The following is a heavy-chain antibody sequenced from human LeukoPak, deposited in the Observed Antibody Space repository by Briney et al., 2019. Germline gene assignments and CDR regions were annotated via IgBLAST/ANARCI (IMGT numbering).Heavy chain of an antibody. CDR3: ARDGGESTVATITGDAFDI. D-gene: IGHD5-12*01. CDR1: GFTFSSYE. V-gene: IGHV3-48*03. Sequence: GGSLRLSCAASGFTFSSYEMNWVRQAPGKGLEWVSYVSSSGSTIYYADSVKGRFTISRDNAKNSLYLQMNSLRAEDTAVYYGARDGGESTVATITGDAFDIWGQGTMVTVSS. J-gene: IGHJ3*02. CDR2: VSSSGSTI.